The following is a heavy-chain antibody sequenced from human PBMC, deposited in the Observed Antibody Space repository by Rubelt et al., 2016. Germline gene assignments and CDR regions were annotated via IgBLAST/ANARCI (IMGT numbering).Heavy chain of an antibody. CDR1: GGSISSSSYY. J-gene: IGHJ5*02. CDR3: ARTTPEVFDP. Sequence: QLQLQESGPGLVKPSETLSLTCTVSGGSISSSSYYWGWIRQPPGKGLEWIGEINHSGSTNYNPSRKGRVTILVDTSKNQCSLKLSSVTAADTAVYYCARTTPEVFDPWGQGTLVTVSS. D-gene: IGHD1-14*01. CDR2: INHSGST. V-gene: IGHV4-39*07.